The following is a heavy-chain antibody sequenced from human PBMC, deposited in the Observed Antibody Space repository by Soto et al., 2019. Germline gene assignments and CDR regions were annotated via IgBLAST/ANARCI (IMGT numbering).Heavy chain of an antibody. J-gene: IGHJ5*02. CDR2: IHPNSGGT. Sequence: QVQLVQSGAEVKKPGASVKVSCKASGYTFTGYYMHWVRQAPGQGHEWMGWIHPNSGGTNYAQKFQGRVTMTRATSISTAYMELSRLRSDDTAVYDCARDLRNRLEYSNDYWFDPCGQGNLVTVAS. D-gene: IGHD6-6*01. CDR3: ARDLRNRLEYSNDYWFDP. CDR1: GYTFTGYY. V-gene: IGHV1-2*02.